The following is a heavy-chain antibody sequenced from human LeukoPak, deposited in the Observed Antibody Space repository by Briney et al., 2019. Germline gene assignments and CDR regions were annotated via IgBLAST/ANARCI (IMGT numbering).Heavy chain of an antibody. D-gene: IGHD1-1*01. CDR1: GYIFTSYG. V-gene: IGHV1-18*01. CDR3: ARESHETREDY. Sequence: GASVKVSCKASGYIFTSYGISWVRQAPGQGLEWMGWISANNGDTDYPPKLQDRVTMTTDTYTSTAYMELRSLRSDDTAMYYCARESHETREDYWGQGTLVTVSS. J-gene: IGHJ4*02. CDR2: ISANNGDT.